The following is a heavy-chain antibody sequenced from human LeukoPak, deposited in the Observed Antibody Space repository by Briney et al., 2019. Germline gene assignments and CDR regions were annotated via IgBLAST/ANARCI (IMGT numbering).Heavy chain of an antibody. Sequence: PGGSLRLSCAASGFTFSSYAMSWVRQAPGKGLEWVSAISGSGGSTYYADSVKGRFTISRDNSKNTLYLQMNSLRAEDTAVYYCAKDVGSGWCVYYYYYMDVWGKGTTVTVSS. D-gene: IGHD6-19*01. J-gene: IGHJ6*03. CDR1: GFTFSSYA. V-gene: IGHV3-23*01. CDR2: ISGSGGST. CDR3: AKDVGSGWCVYYYYYMDV.